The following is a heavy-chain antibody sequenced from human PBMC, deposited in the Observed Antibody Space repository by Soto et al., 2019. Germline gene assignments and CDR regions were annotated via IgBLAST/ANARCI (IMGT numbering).Heavy chain of an antibody. J-gene: IGHJ3*02. CDR3: ARAQMAARLIAARDGFCAFDI. V-gene: IGHV3-7*05. Sequence: HPGGSLRLSCAASGFTFSSYWMSWVRQAPGKGLEWVANIKQDGSEKYYVDSVKGRFTISRDNAKNSLYLQMNSLRAEDTAVYYCARAQMAARLIAARDGFCAFDIWGQGTMVTVSS. D-gene: IGHD6-6*01. CDR1: GFTFSSYW. CDR2: IKQDGSEK.